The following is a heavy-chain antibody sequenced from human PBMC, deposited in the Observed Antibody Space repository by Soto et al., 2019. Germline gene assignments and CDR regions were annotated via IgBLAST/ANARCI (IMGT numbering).Heavy chain of an antibody. D-gene: IGHD6-19*01. V-gene: IGHV3-30*18. CDR1: GFTFSSYG. CDR2: ISYDGSNK. Sequence: GGSLRLSCAASGFTFSSYGMHWVRQAPGKGLEWVAVISYDGSNKYYADSVKGRFTISRDNSKNTLYLQMNSLRAEDTAVYYCAKDLDSSGIDYWGQGXLVTVSS. J-gene: IGHJ4*02. CDR3: AKDLDSSGIDY.